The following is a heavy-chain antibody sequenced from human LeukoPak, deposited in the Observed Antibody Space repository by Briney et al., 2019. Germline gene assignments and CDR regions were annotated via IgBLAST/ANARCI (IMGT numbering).Heavy chain of an antibody. CDR3: ARGPPTRYYDSSGYYAFDY. Sequence: ASVKVSCKASGYTFTSYGISWVRQAPGQGLEWMGWIGAYNGNTNYAQKLQGRVTMTTDTSTSTAYMELRSLRSDDTAVYYCARGPPTRYYDSSGYYAFDYWGQGTLVTVSS. V-gene: IGHV1-18*01. J-gene: IGHJ4*02. D-gene: IGHD3-22*01. CDR1: GYTFTSYG. CDR2: IGAYNGNT.